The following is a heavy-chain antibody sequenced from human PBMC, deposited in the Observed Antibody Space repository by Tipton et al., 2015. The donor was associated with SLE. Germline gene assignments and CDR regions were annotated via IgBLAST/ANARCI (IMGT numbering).Heavy chain of an antibody. D-gene: IGHD3-10*01. Sequence: TLSLTCTVSGGSISSYYWSWIRQPAGKGLEWIGRIYTSGSTNYNPSLTSRVTISVDTSKNQFSLKLSSVTAADTAVYYCARTKGFTMVQGVRPGDAFDIWGQGTMVTVSS. V-gene: IGHV4-4*07. CDR1: GGSISSYY. CDR3: ARTKGFTMVQGVRPGDAFDI. CDR2: IYTSGST. J-gene: IGHJ3*02.